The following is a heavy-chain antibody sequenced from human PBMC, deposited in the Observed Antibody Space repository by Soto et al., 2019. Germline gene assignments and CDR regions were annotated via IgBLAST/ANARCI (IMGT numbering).Heavy chain of an antibody. J-gene: IGHJ3*02. CDR2: IYHSGST. CDR1: GGSISSGGYS. Sequence: SETLSLTCAVSGGSISSGGYSWSWIRQPPGKGLEWIGYIYHSGSTYYNPSLKSRVTISVDRSKNQFSLKLSSVTAADTAVYYCARAHCTNGVCSADAFDIWGQGTMVTVSS. V-gene: IGHV4-30-2*01. D-gene: IGHD2-8*01. CDR3: ARAHCTNGVCSADAFDI.